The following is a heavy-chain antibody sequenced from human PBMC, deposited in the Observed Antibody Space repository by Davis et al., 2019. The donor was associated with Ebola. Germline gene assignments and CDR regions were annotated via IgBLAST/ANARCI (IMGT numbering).Heavy chain of an antibody. CDR1: GYTFTSYG. V-gene: IGHV1-69*13. D-gene: IGHD3-10*01. CDR2: IIPIFGTA. CDR3: GRFGELSYMDV. Sequence: SVKVSCKASGYTFTSYGISWVRQAPGQGLEWMGGIIPIFGTANYAQKFQGRVTITADESTSTAYMELSSLRSEDTAVYYGGRFGELSYMDVWGKGTTVTVSS. J-gene: IGHJ6*03.